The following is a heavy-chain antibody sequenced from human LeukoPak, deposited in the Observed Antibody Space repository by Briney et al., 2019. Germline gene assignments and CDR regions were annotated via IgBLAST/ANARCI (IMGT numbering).Heavy chain of an antibody. CDR3: ARVDRYHYYLDV. V-gene: IGHV1-69*05. J-gene: IGHJ6*03. Sequence: SVKVSCKASGGTFSTYTITWVRQAPGQGLEWMGGIIPVFGTANYAQKFQGRDTVATDESTSTAYLELSSLRSEDTAIYYCARVDRYHYYLDVWGKGTTVTVSS. CDR1: GGTFSTYT. CDR2: IIPVFGTA.